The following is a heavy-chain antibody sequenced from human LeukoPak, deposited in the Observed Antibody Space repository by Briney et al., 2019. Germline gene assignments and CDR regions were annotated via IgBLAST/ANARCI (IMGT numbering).Heavy chain of an antibody. D-gene: IGHD1-26*01. Sequence: GGSLRLSCAASGFILSDYNMNWVRQAPGKGLEWVSFIAISGSYITYADSVKGRFTISRDNAKNSLYLQMNSLRAEDTAAYYCARDLSATIRAYDYWGQGTLVTVSS. CDR3: ARDLSATIRAYDY. CDR2: IAISGSYI. V-gene: IGHV3-21*01. CDR1: GFILSDYN. J-gene: IGHJ4*02.